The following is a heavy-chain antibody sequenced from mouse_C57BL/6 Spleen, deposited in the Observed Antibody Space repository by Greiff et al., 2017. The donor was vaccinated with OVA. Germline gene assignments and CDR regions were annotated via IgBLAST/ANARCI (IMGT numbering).Heavy chain of an antibody. D-gene: IGHD3-2*02. CDR2: INPNNGGT. Sequence: EVQLQQSGPELVKPGASVKIPCKASGYTFTDYNMDWVKQSPGKSLEWIGDINPNNGGTIYNQKFKGKATLTVDKSSSTAYMELRSLTSEDTAVYYCARSQAQATSTWFAYWGQGTLVTVSA. CDR3: ARSQAQATSTWFAY. CDR1: GYTFTDYN. J-gene: IGHJ3*01. V-gene: IGHV1-18*01.